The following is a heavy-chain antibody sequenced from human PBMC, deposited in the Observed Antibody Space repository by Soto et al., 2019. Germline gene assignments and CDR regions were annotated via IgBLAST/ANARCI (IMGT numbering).Heavy chain of an antibody. CDR1: GFTFGDYA. Sequence: GGSLRLSCTASGFTFGDYAMSWFRQAPGKGLEWVGFIRRKAYGGTTEYAASVKGRFTISRDDSKSIAYMQMNSLKTEDTAVYYCTRELYYYDSTYYYGMDVWGQGTTVTVSS. J-gene: IGHJ6*02. CDR2: IRRKAYGGTT. V-gene: IGHV3-49*03. D-gene: IGHD3-22*01. CDR3: TRELYYYDSTYYYGMDV.